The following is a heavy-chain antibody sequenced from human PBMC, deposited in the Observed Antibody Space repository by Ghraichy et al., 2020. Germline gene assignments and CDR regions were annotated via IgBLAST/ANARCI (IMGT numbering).Heavy chain of an antibody. CDR1: GGSISSYY. J-gene: IGHJ3*02. CDR2: IYYSGST. CDR3: ARTSGIGTSDAFDI. Sequence: SETLSLTCTVSGGSISSYYWSWIRQPPGKGLEWIGYIYYSGSTNYNPSLKSRVTISVDTSKNQFSLKLSSVTAADTAVYYCARTSGIGTSDAFDIWGQGTMVTVSS. V-gene: IGHV4-59*01. D-gene: IGHD1-26*01.